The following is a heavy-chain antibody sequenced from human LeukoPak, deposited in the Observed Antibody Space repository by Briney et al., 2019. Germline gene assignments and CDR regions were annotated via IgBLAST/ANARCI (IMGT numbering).Heavy chain of an antibody. CDR1: GGSMTSYY. D-gene: IGHD3-9*01. J-gene: IGHJ4*02. CDR2: IYTSGST. V-gene: IGHV4-4*07. Sequence: SETLSLTCTVSGGSMTSYYWSWLRQPTGKGLEWIGRIYTSGSTNYNPPLKSRVTMSVDTSKNKFSLELRSVTAADTAVYYCARDYNDILTGCFDYWGQGTLVTVSP. CDR3: ARDYNDILTGCFDY.